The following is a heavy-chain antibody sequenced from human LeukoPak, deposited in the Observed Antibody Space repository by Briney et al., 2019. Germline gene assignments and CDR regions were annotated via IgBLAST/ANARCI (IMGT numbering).Heavy chain of an antibody. Sequence: PGGSLRLSCASSGFTFSSYSMNGVRQAPGKGVEGGSYISSSGTTISYAESVKGRFTISRDSTRNSLYLQMNSLRVEDTAIYYCARDLKGYSSSGGVDFWGQGTLVTVSS. CDR1: GFTFSSYS. D-gene: IGHD6-13*01. CDR3: ARDLKGYSSSGGVDF. J-gene: IGHJ4*02. CDR2: ISSSGTTI. V-gene: IGHV3-48*01.